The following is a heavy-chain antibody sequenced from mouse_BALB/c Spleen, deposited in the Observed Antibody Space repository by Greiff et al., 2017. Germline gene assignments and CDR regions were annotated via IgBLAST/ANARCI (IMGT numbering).Heavy chain of an antibody. Sequence: EVHLVESGGGLVKPGGSLKLSCAASGFTFSSYAMSWVRQSPEKRLEWVAEISSGGSYTYYPDSVTGLFTISRDNAKNTLYLEMSSLRSEDTAMYYCARVYGNYERGYYFDYWGQGTTLTDSS. CDR3: ARVYGNYERGYYFDY. J-gene: IGHJ2*01. V-gene: IGHV5-9-4*01. CDR2: ISSGGSYT. CDR1: GFTFSSYA. D-gene: IGHD2-1*01.